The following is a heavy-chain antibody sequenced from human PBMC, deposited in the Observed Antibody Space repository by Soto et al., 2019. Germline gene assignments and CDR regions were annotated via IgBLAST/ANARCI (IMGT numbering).Heavy chain of an antibody. CDR3: ARNIGYRYYGLDV. Sequence: ASVKVSCKASGYTFTNYGITWVRQAPGQGLEWMGWISAYNGNTNYAQKLQGRVTMTTETSTSTTYMELRNLRSDDTALYYCARNIGYRYYGLDVWGQGTTVTVSS. V-gene: IGHV1-18*01. CDR2: ISAYNGNT. CDR1: GYTFTNYG. D-gene: IGHD5-12*01. J-gene: IGHJ6*02.